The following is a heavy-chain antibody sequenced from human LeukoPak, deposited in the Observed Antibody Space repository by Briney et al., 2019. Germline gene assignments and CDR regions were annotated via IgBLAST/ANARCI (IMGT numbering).Heavy chain of an antibody. CDR1: GGSFSGYY. V-gene: IGHV4-34*01. CDR2: INHSGST. CDR3: ARASNSRPDY. J-gene: IGHJ4*02. D-gene: IGHD2-21*01. Sequence: SETLSLTCAVYGGSFSGYYWSWIRQPPGKGLELIGEINHSGSTNYNPSLKSRVTISVDTSKNQFSLKLRSVTAADTAVYYCARASNSRPDYWGQGTLVTVSS.